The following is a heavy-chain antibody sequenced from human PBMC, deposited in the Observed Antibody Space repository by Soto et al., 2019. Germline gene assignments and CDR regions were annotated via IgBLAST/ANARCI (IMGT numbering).Heavy chain of an antibody. D-gene: IGHD2-8*02. V-gene: IGHV1-18*01. Sequence: ASVKVSCKSSDNTFTHYGINWVRQAPGQGLEWMGWISGYNGNTKYAQKFQDRVTMTADTSTRTAFMEVRSLTSDDTGVYFCAATGGNYFGLDVWGQGNTVTV. J-gene: IGHJ6*02. CDR2: ISGYNGNT. CDR1: DNTFTHYG. CDR3: AATGGNYFGLDV.